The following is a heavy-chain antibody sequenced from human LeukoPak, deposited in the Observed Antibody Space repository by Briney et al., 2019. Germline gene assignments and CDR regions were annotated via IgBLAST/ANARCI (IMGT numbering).Heavy chain of an antibody. V-gene: IGHV3-33*06. CDR2: IRYDGSNK. D-gene: IGHD1-26*01. Sequence: PGGSLILSCVASGFTFSSYAMHWVRQAPGKGLEWVAVIRYDGSNKKYADSVKGRFTISRDNSKNTLYLQMNSLSPEDTAVYYCAKRGSLWDLDYWGQGTLVTVSS. CDR1: GFTFSSYA. CDR3: AKRGSLWDLDY. J-gene: IGHJ4*02.